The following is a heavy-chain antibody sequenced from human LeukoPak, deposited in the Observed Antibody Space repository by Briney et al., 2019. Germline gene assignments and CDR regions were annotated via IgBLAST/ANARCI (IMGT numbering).Heavy chain of an antibody. CDR3: ARDRAVAGGAYYYMDV. V-gene: IGHV4-59*01. CDR1: GGSISSYY. Sequence: SETLSLTCTVSGGSISSYYWSWIRQPPGKGLEWIGYIYYSGSTNYNPSLKSRVTISVDTSKNQFSLKLSSVTAADTAVYYCARDRAVAGGAYYYMDVWGKGTMVTISS. J-gene: IGHJ6*03. D-gene: IGHD6-19*01. CDR2: IYYSGST.